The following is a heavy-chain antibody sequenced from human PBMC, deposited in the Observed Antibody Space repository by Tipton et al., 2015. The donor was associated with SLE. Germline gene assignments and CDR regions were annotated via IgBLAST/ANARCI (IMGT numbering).Heavy chain of an antibody. J-gene: IGHJ4*02. Sequence: RSLRLSCAASGFTFDDYAMHWVRQAPGKGLEWVSGISWNSGSIGYADSVKGRFTISRDNAKNSLYLQMNSLRAEDTALYYCARGVGTATGIQVGYYFDYWGQGTLVTVSS. V-gene: IGHV3-9*01. CDR1: GFTFDDYA. CDR3: ARGVGTATGIQVGYYFDY. D-gene: IGHD2-2*02. CDR2: ISWNSGSI.